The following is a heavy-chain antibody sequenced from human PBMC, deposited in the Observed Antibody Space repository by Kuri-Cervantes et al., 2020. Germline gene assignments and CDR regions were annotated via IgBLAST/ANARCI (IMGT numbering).Heavy chain of an antibody. Sequence: LSLTCAASGFTFSSYGMHWVRQAPGKGLEWVAVISYDGSNKYYADSVKGRFTISRDNSKSTLYLQMNSLRAEDTAVYYCARDREYYYYGMDVWGQGTPVTVSS. CDR1: GFTFSSYG. CDR2: ISYDGSNK. V-gene: IGHV3-30*03. D-gene: IGHD2/OR15-2a*01. J-gene: IGHJ6*02. CDR3: ARDREYYYYGMDV.